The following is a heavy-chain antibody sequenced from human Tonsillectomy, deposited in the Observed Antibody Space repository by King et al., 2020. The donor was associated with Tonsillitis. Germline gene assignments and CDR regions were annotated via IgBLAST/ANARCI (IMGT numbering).Heavy chain of an antibody. D-gene: IGHD3-22*01. CDR3: AKDGDSSGYWSNPHFDY. V-gene: IGHV3-9*01. J-gene: IGHJ4*02. CDR2: VSWNSGSI. Sequence: VQLVESGGGLVQPGRSLRLSCAASGFTFDDYAMHWVRQAPGKGLEWVSGVSWNSGSIGYADSVKGRFTISRDNAKNSLYLQMNSLRAEDTALYYCAKDGDSSGYWSNPHFDYWGQGTLVTVSS. CDR1: GFTFDDYA.